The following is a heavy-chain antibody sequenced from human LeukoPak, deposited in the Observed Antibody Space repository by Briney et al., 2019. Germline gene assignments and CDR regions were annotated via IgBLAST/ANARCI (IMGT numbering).Heavy chain of an antibody. Sequence: GGSLRLSCAASGIYDMSWVRQAPGKGLEWVSSISVNDENTYYADSVKGRFTMSRDNSRNTLYMQMNSLRAEDTAVYYCATGPSYCGGDCYYYFDYWGQGTLVTVSS. CDR2: ISVNDENT. V-gene: IGHV3-23*01. CDR1: GIYD. D-gene: IGHD2-21*01. J-gene: IGHJ4*02. CDR3: ATGPSYCGGDCYYYFDY.